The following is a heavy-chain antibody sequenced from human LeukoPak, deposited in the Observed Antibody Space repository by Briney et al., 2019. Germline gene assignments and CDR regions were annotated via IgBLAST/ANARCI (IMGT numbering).Heavy chain of an antibody. CDR1: GYTFTSYG. CDR3: ARGTGYYYGSGSYYNL. CDR2: ISAYNGNT. J-gene: IGHJ4*02. V-gene: IGHV1-18*01. D-gene: IGHD3-10*01. Sequence: GASVKVSCKASGYTFTSYGISWVRQAPGQGLEWMGWISAYNGNTNYAQKLQGRVTITRDTSASTGYMELSSLKSEGAAVYYCARGTGYYYGSGSYYNLWGEGTRVPVSS.